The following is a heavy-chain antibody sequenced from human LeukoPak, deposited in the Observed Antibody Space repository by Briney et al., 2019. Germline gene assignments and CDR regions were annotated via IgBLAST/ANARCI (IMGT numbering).Heavy chain of an antibody. D-gene: IGHD3-22*01. CDR1: GGSFSGYY. CDR3: ARGGIGPLVVTQARFDY. CDR2: INHSGST. Sequence: PSETLSLTCAVYGGSFSGYYWSWIRQPPGKGLEWIGEINHSGSTNYNPSLKSRVTISVDTSKNQFSLKLSSVTAADTAVYYCARGGIGPLVVTQARFDYWGQGTLVTVSS. V-gene: IGHV4-34*01. J-gene: IGHJ4*02.